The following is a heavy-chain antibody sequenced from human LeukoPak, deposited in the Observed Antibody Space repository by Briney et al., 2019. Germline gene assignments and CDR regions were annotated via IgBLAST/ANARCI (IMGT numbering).Heavy chain of an antibody. V-gene: IGHV4-61*02. Sequence: SETLSLTCTVSGGSISSGSYYCSWIRQPAGKGLEWIGRIYTSGSTNYSPSLKSRVTISVDTSKNQFSLRLSSVTAADAAVYYCASSIGVWGQGTLVTVSS. CDR3: ASSIGV. CDR1: GGSISSGSYY. J-gene: IGHJ4*02. CDR2: IYTSGST. D-gene: IGHD2-8*01.